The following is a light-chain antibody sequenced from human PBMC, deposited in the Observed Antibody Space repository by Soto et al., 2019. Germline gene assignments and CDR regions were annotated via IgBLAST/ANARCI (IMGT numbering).Light chain of an antibody. Sequence: SALTQPASVSGSPGQSITISCTGTSSDVGGYNYVSWYQQYPGTAPKLMIYDVTNRPSGVSNRFSGSKSGNTASLTISGLQAEDEADYYCTSFTSSTPRWVFGGGTKLTVL. CDR3: TSFTSSTPRWV. J-gene: IGLJ3*02. CDR2: DVT. V-gene: IGLV2-14*01. CDR1: SSDVGGYNY.